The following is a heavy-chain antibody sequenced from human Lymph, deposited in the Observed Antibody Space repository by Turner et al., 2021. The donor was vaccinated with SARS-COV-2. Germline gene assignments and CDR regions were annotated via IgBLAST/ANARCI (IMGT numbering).Heavy chain of an antibody. CDR1: GSTFDDSA. CDR2: ISWNSGSI. J-gene: IGHJ4*02. V-gene: IGHV3-9*01. Sequence: EVQLVESGAGLVQPGRSLTPSCAASGSTFDDSAMHWVRQAPGKGLEWVSGISWNSGSIGYADSVKGRFTISRDNAKNSLYLQMNSLRVEDTALYYCAKDRGGEQLVRLFDYWGQGTLVTVSS. CDR3: AKDRGGEQLVRLFDY. D-gene: IGHD6-6*01.